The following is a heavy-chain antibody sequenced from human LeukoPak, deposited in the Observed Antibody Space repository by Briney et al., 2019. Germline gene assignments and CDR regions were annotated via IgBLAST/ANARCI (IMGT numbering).Heavy chain of an antibody. D-gene: IGHD1-7*01. CDR1: GYTFTGYY. CDR2: INPNSGGT. CDR3: ARDSHDWNYSGFDP. Sequence: ASVKVSCKASGYTFTGYYMHWVRQAPGQGLEWMGWINPNSGGTNYAQKFQGRVTMTRDKSIRTAYMELSKLTSDDTAVYYCARDSHDWNYSGFDPWGQGTLVTVSS. V-gene: IGHV1-2*02. J-gene: IGHJ5*02.